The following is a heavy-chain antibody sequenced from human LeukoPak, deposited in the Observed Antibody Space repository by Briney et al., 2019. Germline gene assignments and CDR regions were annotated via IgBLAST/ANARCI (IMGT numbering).Heavy chain of an antibody. Sequence: SETLSLTCTVSGGSISSYYWSWIRQPPGKGLEWIGYIYYSGSTNYNPSLKSRVTISVDTSKNQFSLKLSSVTAADTAVYYCARRRLGHCSGGSCFYAFDIWGQGTTVTVSS. D-gene: IGHD2-15*01. CDR3: ARRRLGHCSGGSCFYAFDI. CDR2: IYYSGST. V-gene: IGHV4-59*08. CDR1: GGSISSYY. J-gene: IGHJ3*02.